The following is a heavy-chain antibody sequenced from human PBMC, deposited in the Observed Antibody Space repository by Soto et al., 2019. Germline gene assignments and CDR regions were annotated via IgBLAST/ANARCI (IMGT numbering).Heavy chain of an antibody. CDR2: ISGNGADT. CDR3: AKDIEEVVYYYGMDV. J-gene: IGHJ6*02. Sequence: VQLLESGGGLVQPGGSVRLSCAASGFPFSHYAMTWVRQAPGKGLEWVSAISGNGADTTYADSVRGRFTISRDNSKDTLFLQMNSLRAEDTALYYCAKDIEEVVYYYGMDVWGQGTTVTVSS. V-gene: IGHV3-23*01. D-gene: IGHD1-26*01. CDR1: GFPFSHYA.